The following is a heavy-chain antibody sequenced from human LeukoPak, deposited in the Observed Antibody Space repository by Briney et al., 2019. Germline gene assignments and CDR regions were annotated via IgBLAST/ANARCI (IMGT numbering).Heavy chain of an antibody. D-gene: IGHD1-14*01. Sequence: SETLSLTCTVSGGSISSYYWSWIRQPAGKGLEWIGRIYTSGSTNYNPSLKSRVTMSVDTSKNQFSLKLSSVTAADTAVYYCASGHRWTGMYYFDYWGQGTLVTVSS. V-gene: IGHV4-4*07. CDR2: IYTSGST. CDR1: GGSISSYY. CDR3: ASGHRWTGMYYFDY. J-gene: IGHJ4*02.